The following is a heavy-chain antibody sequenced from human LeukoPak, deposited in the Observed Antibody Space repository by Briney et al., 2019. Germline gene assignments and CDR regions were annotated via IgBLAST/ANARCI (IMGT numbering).Heavy chain of an antibody. V-gene: IGHV1-69*04. Sequence: SVKVSCKASGGTFSSYAISWVRQAPGQGLESMGRIIPILCIANYAQKFQGRVTITADKSTSTAYMELSSLRSEDTAVYYCARGPFYYDSSGYYYDYWGQGTLVTVSS. CDR1: GGTFSSYA. CDR2: IIPILCIA. D-gene: IGHD3-22*01. CDR3: ARGPFYYDSSGYYYDY. J-gene: IGHJ4*02.